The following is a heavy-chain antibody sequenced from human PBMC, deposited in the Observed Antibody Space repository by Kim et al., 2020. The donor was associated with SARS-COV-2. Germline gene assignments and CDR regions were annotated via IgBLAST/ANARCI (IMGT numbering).Heavy chain of an antibody. J-gene: IGHJ4*02. V-gene: IGHV1-2*06. CDR3: ARVRIVLAGTPPDY. D-gene: IGHD2-2*01. CDR2: INPTSGGT. Sequence: ASVKVSCKASGYTFTGYYIHWVRQAPGQGLEWMGRINPTSGGTNYAQQFQGRVTMTRDTSLDTAYMELSRLRSDDTAVYYCARVRIVLAGTPPDYWGQGTLVTVSS. CDR1: GYTFTGYY.